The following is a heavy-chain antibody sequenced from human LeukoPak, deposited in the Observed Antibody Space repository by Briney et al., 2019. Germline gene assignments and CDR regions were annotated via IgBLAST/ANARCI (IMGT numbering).Heavy chain of an antibody. CDR2: MNPNSGKT. CDR1: GYTFTTYD. V-gene: IGHV1-8*01. CDR3: ARELRRDDH. J-gene: IGHJ4*02. Sequence: GASVKVSCKASGYTFTTYDINWVRQATGQGLEWMGYMNPNSGKTVYAQKFQGRVTMTGDTSITTVYMELSSLTSEDTAMYYCARELRRDDHWGQGTLVTVSS. D-gene: IGHD5-24*01.